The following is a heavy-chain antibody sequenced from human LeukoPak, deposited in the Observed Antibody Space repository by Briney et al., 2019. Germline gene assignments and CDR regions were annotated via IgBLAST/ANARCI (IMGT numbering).Heavy chain of an antibody. CDR3: ALMSGGVIAPFDY. Sequence: GESLKISCKGSGYNFTSYWIGWVRQMPGQGLEWMGIIYPGDSDTRYSPSFQGQVTISADKSISTAYLQWSSLKASDTAMYYCALMSGGVIAPFDYGGQGTLVTVSS. CDR1: GYNFTSYW. CDR2: IYPGDSDT. J-gene: IGHJ4*02. V-gene: IGHV5-51*01. D-gene: IGHD3-16*02.